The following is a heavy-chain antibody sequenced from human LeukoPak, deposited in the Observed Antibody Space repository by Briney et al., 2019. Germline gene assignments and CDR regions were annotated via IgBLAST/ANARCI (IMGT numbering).Heavy chain of an antibody. J-gene: IGHJ4*02. CDR2: IRSNCSYI. CDR1: GCIFSSYS. CDR3: AKDLRGTFGEFSAYD. V-gene: IGHV3-21*04. Sequence: GGSLRLCCAACGCIFSSYSVNWIRQPRGKGLGWVSSIRSNCSYIYNADSVEGRFTISRDNAKNSLYLQMNSLRAEDTSLYYCAKDLRGTFGEFSAYDGGEGTLVTVSS. D-gene: IGHD3-10*01.